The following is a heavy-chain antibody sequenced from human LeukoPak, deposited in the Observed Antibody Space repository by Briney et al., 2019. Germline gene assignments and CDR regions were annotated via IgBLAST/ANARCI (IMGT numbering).Heavy chain of an antibody. CDR1: GYTFTSYG. CDR3: ARDRDSVGAGYFDY. CDR2: IIPIFGTA. J-gene: IGHJ4*02. Sequence: ASVKVSCKASGYTFTSYGISWVRQAPGQGLEWMGGIIPIFGTANYAQKFQGRVTITTDESTSTAYMELSSLRSEDMAVYYCARDRDSVGAGYFDYWGQGTLVTVSS. D-gene: IGHD3-16*01. V-gene: IGHV1-69*05.